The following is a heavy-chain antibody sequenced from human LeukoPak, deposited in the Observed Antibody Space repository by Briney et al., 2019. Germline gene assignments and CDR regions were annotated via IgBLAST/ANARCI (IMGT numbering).Heavy chain of an antibody. Sequence: SETLSLTCTVSGGSISSSSYYWGWIRQPPGKGLEWIGSIYYSGSTYYNPSLKSRVTISVDTSKNQFSLKLSSVTAADTAVYYCARLRCSSTSCYFYYYYYGMDVCGQGTTVTVSS. J-gene: IGHJ6*02. V-gene: IGHV4-39*01. CDR1: GGSISSSSYY. CDR3: ARLRCSSTSCYFYYYYYGMDV. CDR2: IYYSGST. D-gene: IGHD2-2*01.